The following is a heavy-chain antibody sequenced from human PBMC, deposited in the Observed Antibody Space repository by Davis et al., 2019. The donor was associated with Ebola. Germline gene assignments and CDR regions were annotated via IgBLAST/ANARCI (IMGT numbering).Heavy chain of an antibody. CDR2: ISYGGST. D-gene: IGHD4-23*01. V-gene: IGHV4-39*01. Sequence: PSETLSLTCTVSGGSFSSNVYYWGWIRQPPGEGLEWIGTISYGGSTYYNPSLKSRLTISVDTSKTQFSLKLSSVTAADTAVYYCARKTVGTMREIWGQGTMVTVSS. CDR1: GGSFSSNVYY. CDR3: ARKTVGTMREI. J-gene: IGHJ3*02.